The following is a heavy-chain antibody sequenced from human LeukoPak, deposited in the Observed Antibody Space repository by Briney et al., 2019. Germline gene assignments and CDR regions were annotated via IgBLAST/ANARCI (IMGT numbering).Heavy chain of an antibody. V-gene: IGHV3-23*01. CDR3: AKVPTYYYDSSGYYYVDY. CDR2: ISGSGGST. D-gene: IGHD3-22*01. Sequence: GGSLGLSCAASGFTFSSYAMSWVRQAPGKGLEWVSAISGSGGSTYYADSVKGRFTISRDNSKNTLYLQMNSLRAEDTAVYYCAKVPTYYYDSSGYYYVDYWGQGTLVTVSS. CDR1: GFTFSSYA. J-gene: IGHJ4*02.